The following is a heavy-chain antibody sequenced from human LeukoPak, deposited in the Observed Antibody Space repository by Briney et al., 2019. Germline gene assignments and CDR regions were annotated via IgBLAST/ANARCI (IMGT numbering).Heavy chain of an antibody. CDR2: IIPIFGTA. D-gene: IGHD1-26*01. CDR3: ARSLAGATIWIQA. Sequence: SVKVSCKASGGTFSSYAISWVRQAPGQGLEWMGGIIPIFGTANYAQKFQGRVTITADESTSTAYMELSSLRSEDTAVYYCARSLAGATIWIQAWGQGTLVTVSS. J-gene: IGHJ5*02. V-gene: IGHV1-69*13. CDR1: GGTFSSYA.